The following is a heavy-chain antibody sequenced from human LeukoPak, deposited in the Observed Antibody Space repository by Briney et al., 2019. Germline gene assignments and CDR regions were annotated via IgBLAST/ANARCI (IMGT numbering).Heavy chain of an antibody. D-gene: IGHD3/OR15-3a*01. CDR3: ARGVDEVFDY. CDR1: GGSISSSSYY. V-gene: IGHV4-39*07. Sequence: PSETLSLTCTVSGGSISSSSYYWGWIRQPPGKGLEWIGSIYYSGSTYYNPSLKSRVTISVDTSKNQFSLKLSSVTAADTAVYYCARGVDEVFDYWGQGTLVTVSS. J-gene: IGHJ4*02. CDR2: IYYSGST.